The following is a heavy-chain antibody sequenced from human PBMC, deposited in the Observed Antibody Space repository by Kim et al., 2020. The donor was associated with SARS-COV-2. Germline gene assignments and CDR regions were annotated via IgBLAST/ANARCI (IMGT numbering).Heavy chain of an antibody. CDR3: ARDSGGWYYY. Sequence: STNYHPSLKRRVTISVDTSKNPFSPKLSSVTAADTAVYYCARDSGGWYYYWGQGTLVTVSS. J-gene: IGHJ4*02. D-gene: IGHD6-19*01. V-gene: IGHV4-59*01. CDR2: ST.